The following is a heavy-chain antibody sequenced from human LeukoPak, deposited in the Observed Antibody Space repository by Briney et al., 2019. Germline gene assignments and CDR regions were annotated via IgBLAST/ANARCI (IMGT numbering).Heavy chain of an antibody. V-gene: IGHV3-30*18. CDR1: GFTFSSYG. D-gene: IGHD1-26*01. CDR2: ISYDGSNK. CDR3: AKAASGIVGAIDY. J-gene: IGHJ4*02. Sequence: PGRSLRLSCAASGFTFSSYGMHWVRQAPGKGLEWVAVISYDGSNKYYADSVKGRFTISRDNSKNTLYLQMNSLRAEDTAVYYCAKAASGIVGAIDYWGQGTLVTVSS.